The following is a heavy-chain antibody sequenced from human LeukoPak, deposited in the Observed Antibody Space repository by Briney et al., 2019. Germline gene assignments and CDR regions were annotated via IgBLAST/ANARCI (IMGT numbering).Heavy chain of an antibody. CDR2: IYSGGST. CDR1: GFTVSSNY. Sequence: PGGSLRLSCAASGFTVSSNYMSWVRQAPGKGLEWVSVIYSGGSTYYADSVKGRFTISRDNSKNALYLQMNSLRAEDTAVYYCARVSKEYSSGWYYFDYWGQGTLATVSS. CDR3: ARVSKEYSSGWYYFDY. J-gene: IGHJ4*02. V-gene: IGHV3-53*01. D-gene: IGHD6-19*01.